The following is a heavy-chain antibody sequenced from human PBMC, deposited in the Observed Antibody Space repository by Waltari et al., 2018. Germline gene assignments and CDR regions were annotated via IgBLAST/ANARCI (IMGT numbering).Heavy chain of an antibody. CDR1: GGPISSGSYY. D-gene: IGHD5-12*01. CDR2: IYTSGST. V-gene: IGHV4-61*02. Sequence: QVQLQESGPGLVQPSQTLSLTCTVSGGPISSGSYYWSWIRPPAGKGLAWIGSIYTSGSTNYNPSLKSRVTISVDTSKNQFSLKLSSVTAADTAVYYCARDPGYSGYDPPYYYYYYYMDVWGKGTTVTVSS. J-gene: IGHJ6*03. CDR3: ARDPGYSGYDPPYYYYYYYMDV.